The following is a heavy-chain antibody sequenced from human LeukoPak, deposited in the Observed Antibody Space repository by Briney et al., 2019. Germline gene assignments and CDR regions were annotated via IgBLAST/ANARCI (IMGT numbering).Heavy chain of an antibody. J-gene: IGHJ5*02. Sequence: GGSLRLSCAASGFTFSSHGMCWVRQAPGKGLEWVAVIWFDASNKYYADSVKGRFTISRDNSKNTLYLEMNSLRGEDTAVYYCARSVGATTDWFDPWGQGTQVIVSS. CDR2: IWFDASNK. CDR1: GFTFSSHG. CDR3: ARSVGATTDWFDP. D-gene: IGHD1-26*01. V-gene: IGHV3-33*01.